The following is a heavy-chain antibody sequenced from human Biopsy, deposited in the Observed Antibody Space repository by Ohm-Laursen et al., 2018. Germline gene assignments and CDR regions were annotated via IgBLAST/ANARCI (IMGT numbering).Heavy chain of an antibody. Sequence: SSVKVSCKVSGGPSSNYAFSWVRQAPGQGLEWVGRIVPVLGHLNYAQRFQGRVSITADKSTSYVFMELSRLTSGDTAVYYCAADADGYYTEFDYCGPGTLVTVSS. D-gene: IGHD3-3*01. CDR1: GGPSSNYA. J-gene: IGHJ4*02. CDR2: IVPVLGHL. V-gene: IGHV1-69*04. CDR3: AADADGYYTEFDY.